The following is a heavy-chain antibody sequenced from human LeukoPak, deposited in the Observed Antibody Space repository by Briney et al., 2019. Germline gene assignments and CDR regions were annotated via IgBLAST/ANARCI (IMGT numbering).Heavy chain of an antibody. D-gene: IGHD6-19*01. Sequence: GSLRLSCAASGFTFRGYTMTWVRQALGKGVEGVSSVSDTGDYTYYAGSVKGRFTISRDNSRSTMYLQMNSLRAEDTAVYYCAKDTGYSSGWYDYWGQGTLVTVPS. CDR1: GFTFRGYT. J-gene: IGHJ4*02. V-gene: IGHV3-23*01. CDR3: AKDTGYSSGWYDY. CDR2: VSDTGDYT.